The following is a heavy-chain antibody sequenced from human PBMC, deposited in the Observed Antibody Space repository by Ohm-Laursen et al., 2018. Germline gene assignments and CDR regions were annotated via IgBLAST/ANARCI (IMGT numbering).Heavy chain of an antibody. CDR1: GFTFSTCA. V-gene: IGHV3-23*01. D-gene: IGHD5-18*01. Sequence: PRLSCTASGFTFSTCAMNWVRQAPGKGLEWVSAISRSGDSTYYADSVKGRFTISRDNSKNTLYLQMNSLRAEDTAVYSCVKGPGGYRYGDYWGQGTLVTVSS. CDR2: ISRSGDST. J-gene: IGHJ4*02. CDR3: VKGPGGYRYGDY.